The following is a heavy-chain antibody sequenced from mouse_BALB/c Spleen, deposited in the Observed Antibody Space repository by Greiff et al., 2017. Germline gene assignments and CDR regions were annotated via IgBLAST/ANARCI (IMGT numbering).Heavy chain of an antibody. CDR2: ISNGGGST. D-gene: IGHD2-14*01. CDR3: ARRRGYGSGYFDY. Sequence: EVQGVESGGGLVQPGGSLKLSCAASGFTFSSYTMSWVRQTPEKRLEWVAYISNGGGSTYYPDTVKGRFTISRDNAKNTLYLQMSSLKSEDTAMYYCARRRGYGSGYFDYWGQGTTLTVSS. J-gene: IGHJ2*01. V-gene: IGHV5-12-2*01. CDR1: GFTFSSYT.